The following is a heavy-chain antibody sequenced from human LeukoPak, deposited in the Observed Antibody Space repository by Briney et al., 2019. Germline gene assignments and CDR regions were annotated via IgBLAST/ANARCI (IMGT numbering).Heavy chain of an antibody. Sequence: GGSLRLSCAASGFTFSNYWMHWVRQAPGKGLVWVSRIDTDGSSTTYADSVKGRFTISRDNAKNTLYLQMNSLRAEDTAVYYCVRLPQGYSSAWSDSWGQGTLVTVSS. CDR3: VRLPQGYSSAWSDS. J-gene: IGHJ5*01. D-gene: IGHD6-19*01. V-gene: IGHV3-74*01. CDR1: GFTFSNYW. CDR2: IDTDGSST.